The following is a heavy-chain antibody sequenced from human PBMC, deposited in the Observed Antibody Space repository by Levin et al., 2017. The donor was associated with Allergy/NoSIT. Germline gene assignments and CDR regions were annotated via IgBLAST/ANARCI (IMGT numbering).Heavy chain of an antibody. Sequence: SETLSLTCTVSGGSISSSSYYWGRIRQPPGTGLEWIGSIYYSGSTYYNPSLKSRVTISVDTSKNQFSLKLSSVTAADTAVYYCAGLPYGRGYYYYGMDVWGQGTTVTVSS. CDR2: IYYSGST. CDR1: GGSISSSSYY. J-gene: IGHJ6*02. V-gene: IGHV4-39*01. D-gene: IGHD3-16*01. CDR3: AGLPYGRGYYYYGMDV.